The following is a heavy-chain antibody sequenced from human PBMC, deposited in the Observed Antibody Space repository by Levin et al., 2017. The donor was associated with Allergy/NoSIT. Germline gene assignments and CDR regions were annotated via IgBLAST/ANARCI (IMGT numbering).Heavy chain of an antibody. CDR1: GGSISSGGYY. V-gene: IGHV4-31*03. J-gene: IGHJ4*02. CDR3: ARVRLYSSSMSPHYYFDY. Sequence: SETLSLTCTVSGGSISSGGYYWSWIRQHPGKGLEWIGYIYYSGSTYYNPSLKSRVTISVDTSKNQFSLKLSSVTAADTAVYYCARVRLYSSSMSPHYYFDYWGQGTLVTVSS. CDR2: IYYSGST. D-gene: IGHD6-6*01.